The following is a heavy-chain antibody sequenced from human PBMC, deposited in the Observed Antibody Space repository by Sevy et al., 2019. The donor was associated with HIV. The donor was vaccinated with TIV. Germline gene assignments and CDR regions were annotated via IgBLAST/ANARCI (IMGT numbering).Heavy chain of an antibody. Sequence: GGSLRLSCAASGFTFSGYPMYWVRQAPGKGLEYVSLLSSNGGSTYYANFVKGRFTVSRDNSKNTLFLQMGSLRTEDMAVYYCASAPHKSDGFDIWGQGALVTVSS. CDR1: GFTFSGYP. J-gene: IGHJ3*02. CDR2: LSSNGGST. CDR3: ASAPHKSDGFDI. V-gene: IGHV3-64*01.